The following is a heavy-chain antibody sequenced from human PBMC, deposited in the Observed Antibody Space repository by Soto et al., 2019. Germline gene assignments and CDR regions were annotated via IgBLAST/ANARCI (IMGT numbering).Heavy chain of an antibody. D-gene: IGHD4-4*01. CDR1: GDSVSSNSAA. V-gene: IGHV6-1*01. J-gene: IGHJ6*03. CDR3: AKEKEYSNYSYYYYYMDV. CDR2: TYYRSRWYN. Sequence: SQTLSLTCAISGDSVSSNSAAWNWIRLSPSRGLEWLARTYYRSRWYNDYAVSVRSRITVNPDTSKNQFSLQLTSVTPEDTAVYYCAKEKEYSNYSYYYYYMDVWGKGTTVNVSS.